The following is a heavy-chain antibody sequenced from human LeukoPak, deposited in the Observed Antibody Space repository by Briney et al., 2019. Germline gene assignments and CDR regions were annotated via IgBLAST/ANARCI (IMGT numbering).Heavy chain of an antibody. CDR3: VRGRDWYGSGSFLDY. J-gene: IGHJ4*02. CDR2: INVSGGA. CDR1: VGSLSVYY. Sequence: PSETLSLTCELSVGSLSVYYSRWIRQTPGKGLGWIGEINVSGGATYTPSLKSRVTISVDTSKREISLKLSAVTAADTSLYYCVRGRDWYGSGSFLDYWGQGTLVTVSS. D-gene: IGHD3-10*01. V-gene: IGHV4-34*01.